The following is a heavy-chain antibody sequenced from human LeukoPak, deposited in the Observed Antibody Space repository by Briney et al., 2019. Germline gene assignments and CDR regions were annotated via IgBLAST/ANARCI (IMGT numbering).Heavy chain of an antibody. CDR3: ARHNPPPTGFCSGTSCFMSGSQYFYMDV. CDR1: GGSISGYF. J-gene: IGHJ6*03. D-gene: IGHD2-2*01. V-gene: IGHV4-4*09. CDR2: IYSTGTT. Sequence: SETLSLTCTVSGGSISGYFWSWIRQPPGKGPEWIGYIYSTGTTNYSPSLSSRVTIPEDTSKNQLSLHLRFVTATDTAVYHCARHNPPPTGFCSGTSCFMSGSQYFYMDVWGKGTSVTVS.